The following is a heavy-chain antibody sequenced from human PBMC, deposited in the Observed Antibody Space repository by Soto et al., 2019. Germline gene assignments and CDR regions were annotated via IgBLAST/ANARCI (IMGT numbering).Heavy chain of an antibody. V-gene: IGHV3-23*01. CDR2: ISGSGGST. Sequence: GGSLRLSCAASGFTFSSYAMSWVRQAPGKGLEWVSAISGSGGSTYYADPVKGRFTISRDNSKNTLYLQMNSLRAEDTAVYYCAKFGLRFLEWLLWFDYWGQGTLVTVSS. CDR1: GFTFSSYA. J-gene: IGHJ4*02. CDR3: AKFGLRFLEWLLWFDY. D-gene: IGHD3-3*01.